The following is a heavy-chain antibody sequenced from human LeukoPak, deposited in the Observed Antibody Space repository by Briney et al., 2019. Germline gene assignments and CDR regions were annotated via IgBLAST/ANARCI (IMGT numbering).Heavy chain of an antibody. Sequence: GGSLRLSCAASGFTFSSYAMHWVRQAPGKGLEWVAVISYDGSNKYYADSVKGRFTISRDNSKNTLYLQMNSLRAEDTAVYYCARGSDGYNPTAYDYWGQGTLVTVSS. CDR2: ISYDGSNK. CDR3: ARGSDGYNPTAYDY. CDR1: GFTFSSYA. J-gene: IGHJ4*02. V-gene: IGHV3-30*04. D-gene: IGHD5-24*01.